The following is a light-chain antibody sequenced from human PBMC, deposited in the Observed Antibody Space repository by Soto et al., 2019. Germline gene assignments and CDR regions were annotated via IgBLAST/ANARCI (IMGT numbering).Light chain of an antibody. V-gene: IGLV2-8*01. Sequence: QSVLTQPPSASGSPGQSVTISCTGTSSEVGGYNYVSWYQQHPGKAPKLMIYEVSKRPSGVPDRFSGSKSGNTASLTVSGLQAEDEADYYCSSYAGSNNVYVFGTGTKVTVL. CDR1: SSEVGGYNY. J-gene: IGLJ1*01. CDR3: SSYAGSNNVYV. CDR2: EVS.